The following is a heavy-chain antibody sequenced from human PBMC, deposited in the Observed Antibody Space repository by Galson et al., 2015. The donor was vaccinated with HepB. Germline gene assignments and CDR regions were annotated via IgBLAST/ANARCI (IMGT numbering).Heavy chain of an antibody. J-gene: IGHJ4*02. CDR1: GYTFTSYG. D-gene: IGHD1-26*01. Sequence: SVKVSCKASGYTFTSYGISWVRQAPGQGLEWMGWISGYNGDTNYAQKFQGRVTMTTDTSTSIAYMELRSLRSDDTAVYYCTRDLASVGPIFFDCWGQGTLVTVSS. CDR3: TRDLASVGPIFFDC. V-gene: IGHV1-18*04. CDR2: ISGYNGDT.